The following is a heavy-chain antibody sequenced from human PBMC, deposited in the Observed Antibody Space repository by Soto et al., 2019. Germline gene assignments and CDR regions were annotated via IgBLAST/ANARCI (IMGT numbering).Heavy chain of an antibody. J-gene: IGHJ6*02. D-gene: IGHD3-22*01. CDR1: GCTFSGYS. CDR2: ISSSGSYR. Sequence: GSLLLACSASGCTFSGYSRNWVRQAPGKGLEWVWAISSSGSYRYYADSVKSRFTTSRDNAKTSLYLPMHSLRAEDTAVYYCASGFWASSGSYTIPYYYSYYGMDVWGQGTKVTVSS. V-gene: IGHV3-21*01. CDR3: ASGFWASSGSYTIPYYYSYYGMDV.